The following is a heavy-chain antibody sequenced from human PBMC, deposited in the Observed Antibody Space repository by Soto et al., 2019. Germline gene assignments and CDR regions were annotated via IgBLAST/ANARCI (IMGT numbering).Heavy chain of an antibody. Sequence: PSETLSLTCTVSGGSISSSNWWSWVRQPPGKGLEWIGEIYHSGSTNYNPSLKSRVTISVDKSKNQFSLKLSSVTAADTAVYYCARTKYYDILTGYYLLDYWGQGTLVTVSS. CDR1: GGSISSSNW. V-gene: IGHV4-4*02. CDR3: ARTKYYDILTGYYLLDY. CDR2: IYHSGST. D-gene: IGHD3-9*01. J-gene: IGHJ4*02.